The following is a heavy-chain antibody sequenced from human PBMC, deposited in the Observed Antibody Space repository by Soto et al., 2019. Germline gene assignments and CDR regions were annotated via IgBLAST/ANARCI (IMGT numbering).Heavy chain of an antibody. CDR1: GFTFSKAW. CDR3: TTEIVVVPAAMRHDAFDI. V-gene: IGHV3-15*01. CDR2: IKSKNDGGTT. J-gene: IGHJ3*02. D-gene: IGHD2-2*01. Sequence: GGSLRLSCAASGFTFSKAWMSWVRQAPGKGLEWVARIKSKNDGGTTNYAAPVKGRFTITRDDSKNTLYLQMNSLKTEHTAVYFCTTEIVVVPAAMRHDAFDIWGQGTMVTVSS.